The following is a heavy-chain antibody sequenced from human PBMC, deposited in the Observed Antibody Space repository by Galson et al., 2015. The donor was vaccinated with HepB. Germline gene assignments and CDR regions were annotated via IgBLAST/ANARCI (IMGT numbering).Heavy chain of an antibody. D-gene: IGHD1-1*01. CDR2: VNPNSGNT. Sequence: SVKVSCKASGYTFNSYDINWVRQAPGQGLEWMGWVNPNSGNTDYAQKFQGRVTMTRNTSISTAYMELSSLRAEDTAVYYCARAYNVMSFPSWGQGTLVTVSS. J-gene: IGHJ5*02. CDR1: GYTFNSYD. CDR3: ARAYNVMSFPS. V-gene: IGHV1-8*02.